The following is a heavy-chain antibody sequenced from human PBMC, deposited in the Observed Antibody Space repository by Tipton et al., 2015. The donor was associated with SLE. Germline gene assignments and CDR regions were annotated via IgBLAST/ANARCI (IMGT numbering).Heavy chain of an antibody. CDR3: TTDRYSLHGGLDY. D-gene: IGHD4-11*01. V-gene: IGHV3-15*05. Sequence: GSLRLSCAASGFAFNTAWMPWVRQAPGKGLEWVGRIKSMSDGGTADFAATVKGRIIMSRNDADNTMYLDLHSLTAEDTAVYYCTTDRYSLHGGLDYLGQVTLVTVSS. J-gene: IGHJ4*02. CDR1: GFAFNTAW. CDR2: IKSMSDGGTA.